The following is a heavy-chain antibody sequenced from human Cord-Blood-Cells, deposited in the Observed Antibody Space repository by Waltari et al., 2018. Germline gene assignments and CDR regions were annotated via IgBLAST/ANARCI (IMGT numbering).Heavy chain of an antibody. V-gene: IGHV3-21*01. CDR1: GFTFSSYS. CDR3: ARDIAAAGTDY. D-gene: IGHD6-13*01. J-gene: IGHJ4*02. CDR2: ISSSSSYI. Sequence: EVQLVESGGGLVKPGGSLRLSCAASGFTFSSYSMNWVRQAPGKGLEVVSSISSSSSYIYYADSVKGRFTISRDNAKNSLYLQMNSLRAEDTAVYYCARDIAAAGTDYWGQGTLVTVSS.